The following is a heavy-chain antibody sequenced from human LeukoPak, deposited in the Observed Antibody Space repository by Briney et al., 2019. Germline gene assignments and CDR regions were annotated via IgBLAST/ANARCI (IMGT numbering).Heavy chain of an antibody. Sequence: GGSLRLSCAASGFTFSNYAMSWVRQAPGKGLEWVSAISGIGGSTYYADSVQGRFTISRDNSKNTLYLQMNSLRADDMAVYYCAKVSHIVVVPGAIPDYWGQGTLVTVSS. D-gene: IGHD2-2*01. J-gene: IGHJ4*02. V-gene: IGHV3-23*01. CDR1: GFTFSNYA. CDR2: ISGIGGST. CDR3: AKVSHIVVVPGAIPDY.